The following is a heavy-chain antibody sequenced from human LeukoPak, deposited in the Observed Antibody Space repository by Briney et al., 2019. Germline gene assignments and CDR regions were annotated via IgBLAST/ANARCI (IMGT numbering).Heavy chain of an antibody. CDR2: INQGETEK. J-gene: IGHJ4*02. V-gene: IGHV3-7*01. D-gene: IGHD1-14*01. Sequence: GGSLRLSCAVSGFTFSGYWMSWFRQAPGKGLEWVANINQGETEKQYVDSVKGRFTISRDNAKNSVYLQMNSLRVEDTAVYYCAREHRHNTNDYWGQGTLVTVSS. CDR3: AREHRHNTNDY. CDR1: GFTFSGYW.